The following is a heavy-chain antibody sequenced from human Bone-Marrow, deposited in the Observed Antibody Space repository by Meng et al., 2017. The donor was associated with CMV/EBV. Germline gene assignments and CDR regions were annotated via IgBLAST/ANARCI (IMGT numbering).Heavy chain of an antibody. Sequence: ASVKVSCKASGYTFTGYYMHWVRQAPGQGLEWMGWINPNSGGTNYAQKFQGRVTMTRDTSISTAYMELSRLRSDDTAVYYCARSYNWNYYDLDYWGQGTLVTVSS. CDR1: GYTFTGYY. V-gene: IGHV1-2*02. D-gene: IGHD1-7*01. CDR3: ARSYNWNYYDLDY. CDR2: INPNSGGT. J-gene: IGHJ4*02.